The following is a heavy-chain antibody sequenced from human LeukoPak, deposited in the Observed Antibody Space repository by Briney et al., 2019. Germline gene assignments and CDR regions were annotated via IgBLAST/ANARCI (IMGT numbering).Heavy chain of an antibody. J-gene: IGHJ6*02. D-gene: IGHD3-22*01. Sequence: GGSLRLSCAASGFTFSDYYMSWIRQAPGKGLEWVSYISSSGSTIYYADSVKGRFTISRDNAKNSLYLQMNSLRAEDTAVYYCAREIPAMIVVVNGMDVWGQGTTVTVSS. CDR3: AREIPAMIVVVNGMDV. CDR1: GFTFSDYY. V-gene: IGHV3-11*04. CDR2: ISSSGSTI.